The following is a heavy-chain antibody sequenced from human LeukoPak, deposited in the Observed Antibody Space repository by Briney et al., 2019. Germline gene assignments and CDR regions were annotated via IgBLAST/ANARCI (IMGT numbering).Heavy chain of an antibody. J-gene: IGHJ4*02. CDR1: GFTFSSYS. V-gene: IGHV3-21*01. Sequence: GGSLRLSCAASGFTFSSYSMNWVRQAPGKGLEWDSSISSSSSYIYYADSVKGRFTISRDNAKNSLYLQMNSLRAEDTAVYYCARYSYGRYYFDYWGQGTLVTVSS. D-gene: IGHD5-18*01. CDR2: ISSSSSYI. CDR3: ARYSYGRYYFDY.